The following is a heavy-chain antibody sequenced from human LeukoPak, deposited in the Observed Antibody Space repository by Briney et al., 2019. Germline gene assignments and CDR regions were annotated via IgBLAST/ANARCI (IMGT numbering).Heavy chain of an antibody. CDR1: GFTFSSYE. J-gene: IGHJ4*02. Sequence: GGSLRLSCAASGFTFSSYEMNWVRQAPGKVLEWVSYISSSGSTIYYADSVKGRFTISRDNAKNSLFLQMNSLRAEDTAVYYCARDTRYCSGGGCYVGYYFDYWGQGTLVTVSS. CDR2: ISSSGSTI. D-gene: IGHD2-15*01. V-gene: IGHV3-48*03. CDR3: ARDTRYCSGGGCYVGYYFDY.